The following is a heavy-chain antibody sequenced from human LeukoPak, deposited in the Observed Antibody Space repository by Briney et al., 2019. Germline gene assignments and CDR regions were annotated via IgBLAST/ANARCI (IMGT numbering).Heavy chain of an antibody. CDR2: INPSGGST. CDR3: ARKSRPDSSGYCYEGNFDY. V-gene: IGHV1-46*01. CDR1: GYTFTSYY. J-gene: IGHJ4*02. D-gene: IGHD3-22*01. Sequence: GASVKVSCKASGYTFTSYYMHWVRQAPGQGLEWMGIINPSGGSTSYAQKFQGRVTMTRGTSTSTVYMELSSLRSEDTAVYYCARKSRPDSSGYCYEGNFDYWGQGTLVTVSS.